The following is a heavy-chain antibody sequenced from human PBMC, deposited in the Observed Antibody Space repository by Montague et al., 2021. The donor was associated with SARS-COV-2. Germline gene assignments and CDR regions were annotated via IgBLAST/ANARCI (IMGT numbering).Heavy chain of an antibody. CDR3: AKKIVAGGTGYFDY. CDR2: ISGSGGIT. CDR1: GFTFSSYA. Sequence: SLRLSCAASGFTFSSYAMSWVRQAPGKGLEWVSGISGSGGITSYTDSVKGRFSISRDNSKSTLYLQMNSLRAEDTAVYYCAKKIVAGGTGYFDYWGQGTLVTVSS. D-gene: IGHD6-13*01. V-gene: IGHV3-23*01. J-gene: IGHJ4*02.